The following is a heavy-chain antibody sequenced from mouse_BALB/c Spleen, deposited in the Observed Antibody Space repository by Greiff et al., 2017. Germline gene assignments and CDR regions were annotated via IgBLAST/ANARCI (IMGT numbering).Heavy chain of an antibody. D-gene: IGHD4-1*01. CDR3: TRVTGRFAY. CDR2: ISSGGSYT. V-gene: IGHV5-6-4*01. Sequence: EVKLMESGGGLVKPGGSLKLSCAASGFTFSSYAMSWVRQTPEKRLEWVASISSGGSYTYYPDSVKGRFTISRDNAKNTLYLQMSSLKSEDTAMYYCTRVTGRFAYWGQGTLVTVSA. CDR1: GFTFSSYA. J-gene: IGHJ3*01.